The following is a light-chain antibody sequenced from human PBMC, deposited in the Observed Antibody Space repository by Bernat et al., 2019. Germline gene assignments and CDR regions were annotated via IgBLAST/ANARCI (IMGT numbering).Light chain of an antibody. CDR2: EVS. CDR3: CSYAGSSTLV. V-gene: IGLV2-23*02. CDR1: SSDVGSYNL. Sequence: QSALTRPASVSGSPGQSITISCTGTSSDVGSYNLVSWYQQHPGKAPKLMIYEVSKRPSGVSNRFSGSKSGNTASVTISGLQAEDEADYYCCSYAGSSTLVFGGGTKVTVL. J-gene: IGLJ2*01.